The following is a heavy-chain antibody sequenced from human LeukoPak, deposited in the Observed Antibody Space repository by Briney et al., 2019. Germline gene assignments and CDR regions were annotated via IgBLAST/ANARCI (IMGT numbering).Heavy chain of an antibody. J-gene: IGHJ3*02. D-gene: IGHD1-26*01. Sequence: GGSLRLSCAASGFTFSSYAMSWVRQAPGKGLEWVSAISGSGGSTYYADSVKGRFTISRDNSKNTQYLQMNSLRAEDTAVYYCAKARVGATNHDAFDIWGQGTMVTVSS. V-gene: IGHV3-23*01. CDR1: GFTFSSYA. CDR3: AKARVGATNHDAFDI. CDR2: ISGSGGST.